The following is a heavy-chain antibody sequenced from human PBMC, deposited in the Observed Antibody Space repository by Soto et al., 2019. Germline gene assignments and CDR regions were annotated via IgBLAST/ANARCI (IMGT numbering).Heavy chain of an antibody. V-gene: IGHV4-59*07. J-gene: IGHJ6*02. CDR2: IYYSGST. Sequence: PSGTLSLACTVSGGCISSSDWTWIRQPPGKGLEWIGYIYYSGSTNYNPSLKSRVTISVDTSKNQFSLKLSSVTAADTAVYYCARSLPGIAVAGNMDVWGQGTTVTVS. CDR1: GGCISSSD. CDR3: ARSLPGIAVAGNMDV. D-gene: IGHD6-19*01.